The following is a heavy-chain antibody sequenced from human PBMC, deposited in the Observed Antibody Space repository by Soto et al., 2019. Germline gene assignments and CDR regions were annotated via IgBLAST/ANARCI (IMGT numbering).Heavy chain of an antibody. CDR1: GFTFSSYA. CDR2: ISGSGGST. J-gene: IGHJ2*01. CDR3: AKDASSGITSFDL. V-gene: IGHV3-23*01. Sequence: EVQLLESGGGLVQPGGSLRLSCAASGFTFSSYAMSWVRQAPGKGLEWVSAISGSGGSTYYADSLKGRFTISRDNSKNTLYLQMNSLRAEDTALYYCAKDASSGITSFDLWGRGTLVTVSS. D-gene: IGHD3-3*01.